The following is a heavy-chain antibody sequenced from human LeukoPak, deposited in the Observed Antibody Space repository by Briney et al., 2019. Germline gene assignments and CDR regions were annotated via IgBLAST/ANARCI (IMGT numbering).Heavy chain of an antibody. CDR1: GGTFSSYA. V-gene: IGHV1-69*13. CDR3: ARSSREWELPVDY. J-gene: IGHJ4*02. D-gene: IGHD1-26*01. CDR2: IIPIFGTA. Sequence: SVKVSCKASGGTFSSYAISWVRQAPGQGLEWMGGIIPIFGTANYAQKFLGRVTITADESTSTAYMELSSLRSEDTAVYYCARSSREWELPVDYWGQGTLVTVSS.